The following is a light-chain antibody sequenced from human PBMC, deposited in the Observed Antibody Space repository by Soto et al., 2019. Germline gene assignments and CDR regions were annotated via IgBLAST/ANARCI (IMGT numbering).Light chain of an antibody. CDR2: DAS. V-gene: IGKV3D-20*01. CDR3: QQYGTSPYT. CDR1: QSVSSSY. Sequence: EIVLTQSPATLSLSPGERATLSCGASQSVSSSYLAWYQQNPGLAPRLLIYDASSRATGIPDRFSGSGSGTDSTLTISRLEPEAFAVYSCQQYGTSPYTFGQGTKREI. J-gene: IGKJ2*01.